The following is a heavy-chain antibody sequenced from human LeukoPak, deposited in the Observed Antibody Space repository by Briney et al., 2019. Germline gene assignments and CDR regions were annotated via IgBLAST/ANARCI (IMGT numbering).Heavy chain of an antibody. CDR3: ARGPMVNHPYYYDSSAYGAWFDP. CDR2: INHRGST. V-gene: IGHV4-34*01. Sequence: GSLRLSCAASGFTFDDYAMHWVRQPPGKGLEWIGEINHRGSTDYSPSLKSRVTISLDKSNNQFSLRLSSVTAADTAVYYCARGPMVNHPYYYDSSAYGAWFDPWGQGTLATVSS. CDR1: GFTFDDYA. D-gene: IGHD3-22*01. J-gene: IGHJ5*02.